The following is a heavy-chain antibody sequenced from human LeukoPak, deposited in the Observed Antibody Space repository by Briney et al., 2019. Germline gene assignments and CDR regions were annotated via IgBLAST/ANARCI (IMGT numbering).Heavy chain of an antibody. V-gene: IGHV3-23*01. CDR2: ISGSGDTT. J-gene: IGHJ4*02. CDR3: AKVALLGYCRSASCPLDY. Sequence: GRSLRLSCAASGFTFSSYAMHWVRQAPGKGLEWVSAISGSGDTTYYADSVKGRFTISRDNSKNTLYLQMNSLRAEDTAVYSCAKVALLGYCRSASCPLDYWGQGTLVTVSS. D-gene: IGHD2-2*01. CDR1: GFTFSSYA.